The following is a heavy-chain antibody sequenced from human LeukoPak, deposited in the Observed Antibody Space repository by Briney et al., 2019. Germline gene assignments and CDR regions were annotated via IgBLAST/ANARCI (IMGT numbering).Heavy chain of an antibody. Sequence: GGSLRLSCAASGFTFSSYAMTWVRQAPGKGLKWVSTISGSDGSTYYADSVKGRFTISRDNSKSTLYLQMNSLRAEDTAVYYCVRSYGTYNWFDPWGQGTLVTVSS. CDR2: ISGSDGST. CDR3: VRSYGTYNWFDP. J-gene: IGHJ5*02. V-gene: IGHV3-23*01. D-gene: IGHD3-16*01. CDR1: GFTFSSYA.